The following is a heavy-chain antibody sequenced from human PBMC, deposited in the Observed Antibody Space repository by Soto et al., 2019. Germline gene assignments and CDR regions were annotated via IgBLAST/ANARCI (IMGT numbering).Heavy chain of an antibody. V-gene: IGHV1-46*01. CDR1: GYTFTSYY. J-gene: IGHJ6*02. Sequence: ASVKVSCKASGYTFTSYYMHWVRQAPGQGLEWMGIINPSGGSTSYAQKFQGRVTMTRDTSTSTVYMELSSLRSEDTAVYYCARDRVSNGDYYYYYGMDVWGQGTTVTVSS. D-gene: IGHD4-17*01. CDR3: ARDRVSNGDYYYYYGMDV. CDR2: INPSGGST.